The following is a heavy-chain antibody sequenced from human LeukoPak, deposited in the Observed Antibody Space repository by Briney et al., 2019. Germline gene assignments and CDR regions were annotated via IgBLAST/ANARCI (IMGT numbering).Heavy chain of an antibody. Sequence: PGGSLRLSCAASGFTFSSYAMTWVRQAPGKGLEWVSAISGSGGSTYYADSVKGRFTTSRDNSKNTLYLQMNSLRAEDTAVYYCAKNSGGSGTSPFDYWGQGTLVTVSS. CDR3: AKNSGGSGTSPFDY. V-gene: IGHV3-23*01. J-gene: IGHJ4*02. CDR1: GFTFSSYA. CDR2: ISGSGGST. D-gene: IGHD3-10*01.